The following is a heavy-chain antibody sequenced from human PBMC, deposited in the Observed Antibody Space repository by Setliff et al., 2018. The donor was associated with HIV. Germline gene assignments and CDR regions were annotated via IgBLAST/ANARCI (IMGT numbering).Heavy chain of an antibody. D-gene: IGHD3-10*01. CDR1: GGSISSSSYY. Sequence: PSETLSLTCTVSGGSISSSSYYWGWIRQPPGLGLEWIGSMYYSGTTYHSPTLKSRVSMSMDMSRNQFSLKLSSVTAADTAIYYCVRRKSELRLISDYMDVWGKGTTVTVSS. CDR3: VRRKSELRLISDYMDV. V-gene: IGHV4-39*01. CDR2: MYYSGTT. J-gene: IGHJ6*03.